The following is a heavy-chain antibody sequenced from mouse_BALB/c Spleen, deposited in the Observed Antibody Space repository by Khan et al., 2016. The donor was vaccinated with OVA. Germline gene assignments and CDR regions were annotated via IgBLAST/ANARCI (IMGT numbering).Heavy chain of an antibody. CDR2: INPSTGYT. CDR1: GYTFINYW. J-gene: IGHJ2*01. V-gene: IGHV1-7*01. Sequence: QIQLVQSGAELAKPGASVKMSCKASGYTFINYWIPWVKQRPGQGLEWIGYINPSTGYTEYNQNFKDKATLTADKSSSTAYLQLSSLTSEDSAVYYCARRSLRWDFDYWGQGTTLTVSS. CDR3: ARRSLRWDFDY. D-gene: IGHD1-1*01.